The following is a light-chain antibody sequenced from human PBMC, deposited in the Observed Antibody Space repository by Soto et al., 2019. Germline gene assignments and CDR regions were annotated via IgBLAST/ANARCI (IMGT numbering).Light chain of an antibody. J-gene: IGLJ1*01. Sequence: QSALTQPASVSGSPGQSITISCTGTSSDVGGYNYVSWYQQHPGKAPKLMIYDVSNRPSGVSNRFSGSKSGNTASLTISGRQAEDEADYYCSSYTSSFYVFGTGTKVTVL. CDR2: DVS. CDR3: SSYTSSFYV. CDR1: SSDVGGYNY. V-gene: IGLV2-14*01.